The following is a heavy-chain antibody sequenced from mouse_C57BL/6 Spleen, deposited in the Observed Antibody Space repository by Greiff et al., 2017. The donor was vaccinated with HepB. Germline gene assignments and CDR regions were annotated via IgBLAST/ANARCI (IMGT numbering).Heavy chain of an antibody. J-gene: IGHJ2*01. D-gene: IGHD2-1*01. CDR2: IDPEDGDT. V-gene: IGHV14-1*01. Sequence: EVQLQQSGAELVRPGASVKLSCTASGFNIKDYYMHWVKQRPEQGLEWIGRIDPEDGDTEYDPKFQGKATMTADTSSKTAYLQLGSLTSEDTDVYYCTTWGWGYGNDYWGQGTTLPVSS. CDR3: TTWGWGYGNDY. CDR1: GFNIKDYY.